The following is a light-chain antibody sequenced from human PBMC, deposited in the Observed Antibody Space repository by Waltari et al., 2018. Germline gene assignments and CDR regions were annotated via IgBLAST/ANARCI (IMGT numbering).Light chain of an antibody. CDR2: RND. CDR3: AAWDDSLSGPV. V-gene: IGLV1-47*01. CDR1: TSNIGGNY. Sequence: QSALTQPPSASGAPGQRVPISCSGSTSNIGGNYVYWYQQLPGAAPKLLIYRNDQRPSGVPDRFPGSKSGTSASLTISGLRSEDEAEYFCAAWDDSLSGPVFGGGTKLAVL. J-gene: IGLJ2*01.